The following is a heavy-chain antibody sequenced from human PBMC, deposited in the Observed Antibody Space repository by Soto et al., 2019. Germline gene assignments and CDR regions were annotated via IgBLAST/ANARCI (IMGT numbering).Heavy chain of an antibody. CDR1: GGSISSYY. J-gene: IGHJ4*02. CDR3: ARERDYYDSSGYYYSYFDY. CDR2: IYYSGST. V-gene: IGHV4-59*01. Sequence: SETLSLTCAVYGGSISSYYWSWIRQPPGKGLEWIGYIYYSGSTNYNPSLKSRVTISVDTSKNQFSLKLSSVAAADTAVYYCARERDYYDSSGYYYSYFDYWGQGTLVTVSS. D-gene: IGHD3-22*01.